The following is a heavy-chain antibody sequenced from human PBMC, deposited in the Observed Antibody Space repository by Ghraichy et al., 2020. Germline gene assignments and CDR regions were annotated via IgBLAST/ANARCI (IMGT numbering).Heavy chain of an antibody. CDR2: IDVDGNT. D-gene: IGHD4-11*01. Sequence: GGSLRLSCAPSGFAFSSSDMHWLRQGAGEGLGWVSAIDVDGNTFYPDSVRGRFTISRANAENSLYLQMNSLRAGDSAVYYCARARTVNDDALNIWGQGTIATVS. J-gene: IGHJ3*02. CDR1: GFAFSSSD. CDR3: ARARTVNDDALNI. V-gene: IGHV3-13*01.